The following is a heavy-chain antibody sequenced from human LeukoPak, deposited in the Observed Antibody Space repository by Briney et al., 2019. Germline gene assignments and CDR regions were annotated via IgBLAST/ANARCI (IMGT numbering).Heavy chain of an antibody. D-gene: IGHD5-24*01. J-gene: IGHJ4*02. CDR1: GFTFSTYS. CDR3: ARDMGREMATVLDY. CDR2: ISSTSSYI. V-gene: IGHV3-21*01. Sequence: GGSLRLSCTASGFTFSTYSMNWVRQAPGQGLEWVSSISSTSSYIYYGDSVKGRFTISRDNAKNSLFLQMNSLRAEDTAVYYCARDMGREMATVLDYWGQGTLVTVSS.